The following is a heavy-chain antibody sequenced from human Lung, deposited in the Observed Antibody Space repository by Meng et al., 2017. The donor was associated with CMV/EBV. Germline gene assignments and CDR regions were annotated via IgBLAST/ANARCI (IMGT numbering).Heavy chain of an antibody. D-gene: IGHD6-6*01. CDR3: ARQYSSAYYSDY. CDR2: IRHSGDTT. J-gene: IGHJ4*02. Sequence: GSLRLXXGIYGGSLSGYYWSWIRQTPGKGLEWIGEIRHSGDTTNYNPSRKSRVTISIDTSKKQFSLKLSAVTAADTAVYYCARQYSSAYYSDYWGQGTLVXVSS. V-gene: IGHV4-34*01. CDR1: GGSLSGYY.